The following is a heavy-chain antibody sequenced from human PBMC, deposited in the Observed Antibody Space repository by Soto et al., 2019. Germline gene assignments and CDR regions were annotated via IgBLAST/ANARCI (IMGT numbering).Heavy chain of an antibody. J-gene: IGHJ6*02. CDR3: AKDSSGWYDYYYGMDV. D-gene: IGHD6-19*01. V-gene: IGHV3-23*01. Sequence: GGSLRLSCAASGFTFSSYAMIWVRQAPGKGLEWVSAISGSGGSTYYADSVKGRFTISRDNSKNTLYLQMNSLRAEDTAVYYCAKDSSGWYDYYYGMDVWGQGTTVTVSS. CDR2: ISGSGGST. CDR1: GFTFSSYA.